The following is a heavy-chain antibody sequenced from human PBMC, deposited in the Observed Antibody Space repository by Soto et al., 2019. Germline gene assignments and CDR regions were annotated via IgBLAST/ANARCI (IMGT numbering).Heavy chain of an antibody. CDR1: GDSISNSF. V-gene: IGHV4-59*08. D-gene: IGHD3-9*01. Sequence: PSETLSLTCTVSGDSISNSFWTWIRQPPGKGLEWIGSVYYSGSTYYNPSLESRVTISVDKSKNQFSLKLMSLSAADTAVYYCGRLEGLATISYYFDYWGQGALVTVSS. J-gene: IGHJ4*02. CDR2: VYYSGST. CDR3: GRLEGLATISYYFDY.